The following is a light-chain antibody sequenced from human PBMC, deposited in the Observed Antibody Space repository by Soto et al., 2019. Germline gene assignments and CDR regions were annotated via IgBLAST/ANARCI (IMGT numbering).Light chain of an antibody. J-gene: IGKJ1*01. CDR3: MQALQTPA. CDR2: LAS. V-gene: IGKV2-28*01. CDR1: QSLQHSNGYNY. Sequence: DIAMTQSPLSLPVTPGEPASISCRSSQSLQHSNGYNYLDWYVQKPGQSPQILIYLASNRASGVPERFSGSGSGTDFTLKISRVEAEDVGVYYCMQALQTPAFGQGTKVEIK.